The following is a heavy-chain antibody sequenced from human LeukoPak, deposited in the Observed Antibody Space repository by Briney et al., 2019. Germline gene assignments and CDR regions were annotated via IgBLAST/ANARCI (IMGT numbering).Heavy chain of an antibody. J-gene: IGHJ4*02. CDR2: ISYDGTTK. Sequence: GGSLRLSCAASGFTFSTYALHWVRQAPGKGLEWVAVISYDGTTKYYADSVKGRFTISRDNSKNTLYLRMNSLRAEDTAVYYCASLSPPYGDYDIPFDYWGQGALVTVSS. CDR1: GFTFSTYA. V-gene: IGHV3-30*04. D-gene: IGHD4-17*01. CDR3: ASLSPPYGDYDIPFDY.